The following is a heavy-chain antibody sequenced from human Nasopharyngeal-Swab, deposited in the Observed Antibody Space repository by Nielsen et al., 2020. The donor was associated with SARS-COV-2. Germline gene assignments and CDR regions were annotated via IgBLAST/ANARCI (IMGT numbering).Heavy chain of an antibody. D-gene: IGHD1-26*01. Sequence: ASVKVSCKVSGYTLTELSMHWVRQAPGKGLEWMGGFDPEDGETIYAQKFQGRVTMTEGTSTDTAYMELSSLRSEDTAVYYCAAGGWDAPRNLDYWGQGTLVTVSS. CDR1: GYTLTELS. J-gene: IGHJ4*02. CDR2: FDPEDGET. CDR3: AAGGWDAPRNLDY. V-gene: IGHV1-24*01.